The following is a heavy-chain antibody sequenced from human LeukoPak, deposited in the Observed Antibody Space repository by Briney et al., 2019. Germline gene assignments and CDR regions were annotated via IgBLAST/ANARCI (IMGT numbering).Heavy chain of an antibody. J-gene: IGHJ4*02. CDR1: GFTFISYS. CDR2: ISSSSSYI. Sequence: PGGSLRLSCAASGFTFISYSMNWVRQAPGKGMEWVSSISSSSSYIYYADSVKGRFTISRDNAKNSLYLQMNSLRAEDTAVYYCARSKGSSFRSPFDYWGQGTLVTVSS. V-gene: IGHV3-21*01. D-gene: IGHD3-10*01. CDR3: ARSKGSSFRSPFDY.